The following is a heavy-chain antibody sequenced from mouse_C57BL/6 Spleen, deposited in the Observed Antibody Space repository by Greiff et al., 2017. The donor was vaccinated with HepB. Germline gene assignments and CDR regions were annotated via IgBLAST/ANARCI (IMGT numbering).Heavy chain of an antibody. D-gene: IGHD1-1*01. CDR1: GYTFTDYE. Sequence: QVQLQQSGAELVRPGASVTLSCKASGYTFTDYEMHWVKQTPVHGLEWIGAIDPETGGTAYNQKFKGKAILTADKSSSTAYMELRSLTSEDSAVYYCTGIGGSRSPWYFDVWGTGTTVTVSS. CDR3: TGIGGSRSPWYFDV. V-gene: IGHV1-15*01. CDR2: IDPETGGT. J-gene: IGHJ1*03.